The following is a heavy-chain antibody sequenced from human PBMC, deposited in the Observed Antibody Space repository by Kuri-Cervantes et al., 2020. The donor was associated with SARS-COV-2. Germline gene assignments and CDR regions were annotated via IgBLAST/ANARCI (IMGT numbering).Heavy chain of an antibody. Sequence: LRLSCAVSGYFISSGYSWGWIRQPPGKALEWLAVIYWDDDNRYSPSLKSRLTITKDTSRNQVVLTMTNMDPVDTATYYCAHRRYFDWFSWFDFWGQGTLVTVSS. J-gene: IGHJ5*01. CDR3: AHRRYFDWFSWFDF. CDR1: GYFISSGYSW. V-gene: IGHV2-5*08. D-gene: IGHD3-9*01. CDR2: IYWDDDN.